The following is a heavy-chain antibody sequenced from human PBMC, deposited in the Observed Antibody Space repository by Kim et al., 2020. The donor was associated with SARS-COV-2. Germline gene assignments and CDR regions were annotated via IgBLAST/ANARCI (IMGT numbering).Heavy chain of an antibody. V-gene: IGHV4-30-2*05. CDR3: ARDRGDPHWFDP. J-gene: IGHJ5*02. Sequence: YYPSLKSRVTISVDTSKNQFSLKLSSVTAADTAVYYCARDRGDPHWFDPWGQGTLVTVSS.